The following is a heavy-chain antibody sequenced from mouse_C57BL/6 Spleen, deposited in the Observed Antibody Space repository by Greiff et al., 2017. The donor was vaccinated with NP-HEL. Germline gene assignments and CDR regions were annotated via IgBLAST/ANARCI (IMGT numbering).Heavy chain of an antibody. J-gene: IGHJ2*01. D-gene: IGHD2-3*01. V-gene: IGHV5-4*01. Sequence: EVKLVESGGGLVKPGGSLKLSCAASGFTFSSYAMSWVRQTPEKRLEWVATISDGGSYTYYPDNVKGRFTISRDNAKNNLYLQMSHLKSEDTAMYYCAREGYDGYYYFDYWGQGTTLTVSS. CDR2: ISDGGSYT. CDR3: AREGYDGYYYFDY. CDR1: GFTFSSYA.